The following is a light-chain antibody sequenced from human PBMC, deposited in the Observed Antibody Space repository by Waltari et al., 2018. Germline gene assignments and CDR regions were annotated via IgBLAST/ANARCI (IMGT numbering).Light chain of an antibody. Sequence: SFMLTQPPSVSVAPGKTVNISCVGNEIGSNNVHWYQQRQGQAPVVVIYYDGDRPSGIPERFSGSNSGNTATLTISRVEAGDEADYYCQVWESSSDPVVFGGGTKLTVL. CDR2: YDG. CDR1: EIGSNN. CDR3: QVWESSSDPVV. V-gene: IGLV3-21*01. J-gene: IGLJ3*02.